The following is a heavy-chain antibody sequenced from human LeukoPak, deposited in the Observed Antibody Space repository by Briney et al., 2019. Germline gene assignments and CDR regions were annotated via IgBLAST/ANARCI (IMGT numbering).Heavy chain of an antibody. J-gene: IGHJ3*02. V-gene: IGHV4-39*02. CDR3: ARGFGSEFHAFDI. Sequence: PSETLSLTCTVSGGSIRSSSYYWGWIRQPPGKGLEWIGSIYYSGSTYYDPSLKSRVTISVDTSKNHFFLKLSSVTAADTAVYYCARGFGSEFHAFDIWGQGTLVTVSS. D-gene: IGHD3-10*01. CDR2: IYYSGST. CDR1: GGSIRSSSYY.